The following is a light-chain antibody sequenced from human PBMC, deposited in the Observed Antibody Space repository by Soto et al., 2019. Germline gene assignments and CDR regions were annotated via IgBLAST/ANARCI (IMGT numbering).Light chain of an antibody. J-gene: IGKJ1*01. CDR2: AAS. CDR1: QSISSN. V-gene: IGKV1-39*01. Sequence: DIQMTQSPSSLSASVGDRVPINCRARQSISSNLNWYQQKPGKAPKLMIYAASSLQSGVPSRFSGSASGTDFTLTISSLQPEDVATYHCQQTYSTPWTLGQGTKVDI. CDR3: QQTYSTPWT.